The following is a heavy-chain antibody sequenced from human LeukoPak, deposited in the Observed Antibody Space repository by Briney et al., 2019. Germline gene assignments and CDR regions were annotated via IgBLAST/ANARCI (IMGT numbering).Heavy chain of an antibody. CDR2: FDPEDGET. CDR1: GSTLTELS. CDR3: ATALAGSGSYYNPPTLDY. J-gene: IGHJ4*02. D-gene: IGHD3-10*01. V-gene: IGHV1-24*01. Sequence: ASVKVSCKVSGSTLTELSMHRVRQAPGKGLEWMGGFDPEDGETIYAQKFQGRVTMTEDTSTDTAYMELSSLRSEDTAVYYCATALAGSGSYYNPPTLDYWGQGTLVTVSS.